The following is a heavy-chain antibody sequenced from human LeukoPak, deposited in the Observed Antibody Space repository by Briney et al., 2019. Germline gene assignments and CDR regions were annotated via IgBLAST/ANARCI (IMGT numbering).Heavy chain of an antibody. D-gene: IGHD4-17*01. V-gene: IGHV3-33*08. Sequence: GGSLRLSCAASVFTFSSYCMHWVRQAPGKGLEWVAVIWYDGSNKYYADSVKGRFTISRDNSKNTLYLQMNSLRAEDTAVYYCARVNDYGDYEVDYWGQGTLVTVSS. CDR3: ARVNDYGDYEVDY. CDR1: VFTFSSYC. J-gene: IGHJ4*02. CDR2: IWYDGSNK.